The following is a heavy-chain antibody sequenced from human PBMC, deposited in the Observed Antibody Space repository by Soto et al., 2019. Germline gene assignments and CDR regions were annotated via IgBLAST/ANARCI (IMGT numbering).Heavy chain of an antibody. Sequence: GASVKVSCKASGYIFSNYGISWVRQAPGQGLEWMGWISTYNANTYYAQKFQGRATMTTDTSTSTAYMELRSLRSDDTAVFYCARERDGSSWSSAESLQYWGQGTLVTVSS. D-gene: IGHD6-13*01. J-gene: IGHJ1*01. CDR2: ISTYNANT. CDR3: ARERDGSSWSSAESLQY. CDR1: GYIFSNYG. V-gene: IGHV1-18*01.